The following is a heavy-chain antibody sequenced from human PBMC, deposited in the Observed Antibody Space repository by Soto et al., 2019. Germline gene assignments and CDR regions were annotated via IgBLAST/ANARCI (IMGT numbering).Heavy chain of an antibody. CDR1: GDSITSGDYY. CDR3: ARAEVAVAGSGWFDA. V-gene: IGHV4-30-4*01. Sequence: PSETLSLTCTVSGDSITSGDYYWSWVRQPPGKGLEWIGYIFYSGSTYYKAFLKSRVTISLDMSRNQFSLKLTSVTAADTAVYYCARAEVAVAGSGWFDAWGHGTLVTVSS. D-gene: IGHD6-19*01. J-gene: IGHJ5*01. CDR2: IFYSGST.